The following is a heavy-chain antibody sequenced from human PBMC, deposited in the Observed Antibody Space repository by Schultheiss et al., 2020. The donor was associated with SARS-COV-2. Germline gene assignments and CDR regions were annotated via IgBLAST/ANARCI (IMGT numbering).Heavy chain of an antibody. Sequence: GESLKISCKASGYTFTTHALHWVRQAPGQGLEWIGWISAYNGNTNYAQKFQGRVTITADESTSTAYMELSSLRSDDTAVYYCATVPRIVVVPAGGWFDPWGQGTLVTVSS. D-gene: IGHD2-2*01. V-gene: IGHV1-3*01. J-gene: IGHJ5*02. CDR1: GYTFTTHA. CDR2: ISAYNGNT. CDR3: ATVPRIVVVPAGGWFDP.